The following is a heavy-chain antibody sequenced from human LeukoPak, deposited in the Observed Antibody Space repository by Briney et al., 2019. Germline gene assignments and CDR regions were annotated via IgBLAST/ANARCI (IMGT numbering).Heavy chain of an antibody. V-gene: IGHV3-30*18. CDR3: AKPSAAAYYGMDV. J-gene: IGHJ6*02. CDR2: ISYDGSNK. D-gene: IGHD6-13*01. CDR1: GFTFSSYG. Sequence: PGRSLRLSCAASGFTFSSYGMHWVRQAPGKGLEWVAVISYDGSNKYYADSVKGRFTISRDNSKYTLYLQMNSLRAEDTAVYYCAKPSAAAYYGMDVWGQGTTVTVSS.